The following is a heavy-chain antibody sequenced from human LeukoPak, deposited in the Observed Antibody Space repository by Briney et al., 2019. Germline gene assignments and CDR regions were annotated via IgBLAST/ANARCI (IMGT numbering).Heavy chain of an antibody. CDR2: INAGNGNT. CDR3: ARDRFGEGVDS. Sequence: VASVKVSCKASGYTFTNYAMHWVRQAPGRRLEWMGWINAGNGNTKYSQKFQGRVTITRDTSASTAYMELSSLRSEDTAVYYCARDRFGEGVDSWGQGTLVTVSS. J-gene: IGHJ4*02. D-gene: IGHD3-10*01. CDR1: GYTFTNYA. V-gene: IGHV1-3*01.